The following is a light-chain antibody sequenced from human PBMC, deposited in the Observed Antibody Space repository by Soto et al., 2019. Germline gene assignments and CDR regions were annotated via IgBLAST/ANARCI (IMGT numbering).Light chain of an antibody. CDR2: DAS. J-gene: IGKJ4*01. Sequence: EIVLTQSPATLSLSPGERATLSCRASQSVSSYLAWYQQKSGQAPRLLIYDASNRATGIPARFSGSGSGTDFTLTISSLEPEYFAVYYCQQRSNWPRLTFGGGTKVEIK. V-gene: IGKV3-11*01. CDR3: QQRSNWPRLT. CDR1: QSVSSY.